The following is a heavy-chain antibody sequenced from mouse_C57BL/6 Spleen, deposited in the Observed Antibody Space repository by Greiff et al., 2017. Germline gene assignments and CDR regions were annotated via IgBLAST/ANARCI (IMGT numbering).Heavy chain of an antibody. J-gene: IGHJ4*01. CDR1: GYTFTDYY. CDR2: INPNNGGT. V-gene: IGHV1-26*01. D-gene: IGHD2-4*01. Sequence: VQLQQSGPELVKPGASVKISCKASGYTFTDYYMNWVKQSHGKSLEWIGDINPNNGGTSYNQKFKGKATLTVDKSSSTAYMELRSLTSEDSAVYYCASYDYDPYYAMDYWGQGTSVTVSS. CDR3: ASYDYDPYYAMDY.